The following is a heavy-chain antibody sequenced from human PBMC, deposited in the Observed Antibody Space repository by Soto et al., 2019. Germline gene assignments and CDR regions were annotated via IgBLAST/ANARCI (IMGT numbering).Heavy chain of an antibody. V-gene: IGHV4-61*08. D-gene: IGHD5-18*01. Sequence: TLSLTCTFSGGSVSSGDYYWSWIRQPPGKGLEWIGYIYYSWSTNYNPSLKSRVSISLDTSKNQFSLRLTSVTAADTAVYYCARIPVDTYMINWFDPWGQGTLVTVSS. CDR3: ARIPVDTYMINWFDP. CDR2: IYYSWST. J-gene: IGHJ5*02. CDR1: GGSVSSGDYY.